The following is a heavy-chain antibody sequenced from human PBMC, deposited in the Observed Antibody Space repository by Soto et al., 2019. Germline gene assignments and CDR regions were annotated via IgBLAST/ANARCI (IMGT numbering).Heavy chain of an antibody. CDR1: GFTFSDYT. J-gene: IGHJ4*02. CDR3: ARDRKTYYDFWSGYLTGY. V-gene: IGHV3-30*09. Sequence: LRLSCAASGFTFSDYTINWVRQAPGKGLEWVALISSDGSNKYYADSVKGRFAISRDTSRNTLYLQMNSLRAEDTAVYYCARDRKTYYDFWSGYLTGYWGQGTLVTVSS. D-gene: IGHD3-3*01. CDR2: ISSDGSNK.